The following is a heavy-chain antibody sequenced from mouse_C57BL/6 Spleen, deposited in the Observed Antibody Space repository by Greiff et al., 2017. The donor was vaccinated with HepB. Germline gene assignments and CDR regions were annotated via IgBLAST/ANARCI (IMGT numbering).Heavy chain of an antibody. CDR1: GFTFSDYG. V-gene: IGHV5-17*01. CDR2: ISSGSSTI. D-gene: IGHD1-1*01. Sequence: EVKVVESGGGLVKPGGSLKLSCAASGFTFSDYGMHWVRQAPEKGLEWVAYISSGSSTIYYADTVKGRFTISRDNAKNTLFLQMTSLRSEDTAMYYCADYGSSYRAMDYWGQGTSVTVSS. J-gene: IGHJ4*01. CDR3: ADYGSSYRAMDY.